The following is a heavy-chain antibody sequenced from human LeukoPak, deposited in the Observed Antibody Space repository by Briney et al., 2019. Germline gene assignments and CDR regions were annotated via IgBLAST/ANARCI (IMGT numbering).Heavy chain of an antibody. CDR2: MNPNSGNT. D-gene: IGHD3-3*01. Sequence: GASVKVSCKASGYTFTSYDINWVRQATGQGLEWMGWMNPNSGNTGYAQKFQGRVTMTRNTSISTAYMELSSLRSEDTAVYYCARATIWSGYYWGYYYYGMDVWGQGTTVTVSS. CDR3: ARATIWSGYYWGYYYYGMDV. J-gene: IGHJ6*02. V-gene: IGHV1-8*01. CDR1: GYTFTSYD.